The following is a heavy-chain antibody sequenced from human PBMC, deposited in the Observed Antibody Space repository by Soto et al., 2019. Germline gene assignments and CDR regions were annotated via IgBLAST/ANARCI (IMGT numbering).Heavy chain of an antibody. V-gene: IGHV1-69*13. J-gene: IGHJ5*02. CDR2: IIPIFGTA. CDR1: GGTFSSYA. Sequence: GASVKVSCKASGGTFSSYAISWVRQAPGQGLEWMGGIIPIFGTANYAQKFQGRVTTTADESTSTAYMELSSLRSEDTAVYYCARGGPITIFGVVKTNWFDPWGQGTLVTVSS. D-gene: IGHD3-3*01. CDR3: ARGGPITIFGVVKTNWFDP.